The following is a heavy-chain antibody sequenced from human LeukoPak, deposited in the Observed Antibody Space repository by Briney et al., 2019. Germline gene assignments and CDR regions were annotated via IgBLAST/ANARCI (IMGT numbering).Heavy chain of an antibody. CDR2: INPSGGST. CDR1: GYTFTSYY. Sequence: ASVKVSCKASGYTFTSYYMHWVRQAPGQGLEWMGIINPSGGSTSYAQKFQGRVTMTRDTSKSTVYMELSSLRAEDTAVYYCARDPPGVAVVHYGMDVWGQGTTVTVSS. D-gene: IGHD6-19*01. J-gene: IGHJ6*02. CDR3: ARDPPGVAVVHYGMDV. V-gene: IGHV1-46*01.